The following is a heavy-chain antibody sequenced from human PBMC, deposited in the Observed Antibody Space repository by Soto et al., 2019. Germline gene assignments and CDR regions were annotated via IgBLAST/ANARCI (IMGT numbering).Heavy chain of an antibody. CDR2: IYYSGST. Sequence: TSETLSLTWTVSWGSVSSGSYYWSWIRQPPGKGLEWIGYIYYSGSTNYNPSLKSRVTISVDTSKNQFSLKLSSVTAADTAVYYCARDRYSYEGGWFDPWGQGTLVTVS. V-gene: IGHV4-61*01. J-gene: IGHJ5*02. D-gene: IGHD5-18*01. CDR1: WGSVSSGSYY. CDR3: ARDRYSYEGGWFDP.